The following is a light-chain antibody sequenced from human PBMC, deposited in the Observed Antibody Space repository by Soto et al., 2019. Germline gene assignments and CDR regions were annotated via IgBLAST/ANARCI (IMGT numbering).Light chain of an antibody. CDR3: QHRSVWPLT. Sequence: EIVLTQFPATLSLSPGYGATLSCRASQSVSSYLAWYQQKRGQAPRLLIYDSSNRATGIPARFSGSGSGTDFSLIISSLEPEDFAVYYCQHRSVWPLTFGGGTKVEIK. CDR1: QSVSSY. CDR2: DSS. J-gene: IGKJ4*01. V-gene: IGKV3-11*01.